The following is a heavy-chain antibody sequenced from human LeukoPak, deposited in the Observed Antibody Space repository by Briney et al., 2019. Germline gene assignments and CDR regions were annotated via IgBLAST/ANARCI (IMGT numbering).Heavy chain of an antibody. J-gene: IGHJ4*02. V-gene: IGHV3-15*01. D-gene: IGHD5-12*01. CDR1: GYTFSEAW. CDR2: NKKKEVGGTT. Sequence: GGSLRLSCAASGYTFSEAWMSWVRQAPGKGLEWVGRNKKKEVGGTTDYAAAVKHRFTISRDDSEDTLYLRMNSLKIEDTAIYYCATGVGTIDFWGQGRVLTVCS. CDR3: ATGVGTIDF.